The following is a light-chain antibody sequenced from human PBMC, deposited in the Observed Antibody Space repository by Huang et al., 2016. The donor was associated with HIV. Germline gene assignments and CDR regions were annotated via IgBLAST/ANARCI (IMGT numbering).Light chain of an antibody. J-gene: IGKJ3*01. CDR2: GAS. CDR3: HQYNDWPIT. CDR1: QSVSSN. V-gene: IGKV3-15*01. Sequence: EIVMTQSPATLSVSPVGRATLPCRASQSVSSNLAWYQQKPGQAPRLLIYGASTRATGVPARFRGSGSGTEFTLTISDLQSEDFAVYYCHQYNDWPITFGPGTKVDIK.